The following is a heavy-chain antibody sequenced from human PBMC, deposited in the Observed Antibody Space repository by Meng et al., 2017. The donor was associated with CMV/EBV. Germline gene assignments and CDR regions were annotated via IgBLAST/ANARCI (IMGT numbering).Heavy chain of an antibody. CDR1: GGTFSSYA. V-gene: IGHV1-69*12. CDR3: ARQLRLGELSPFDY. Sequence: QVQRVQPGAEVKKPGSSVKVSCKASGGTFSSYAISWVRQAPGQGLEWMGGIIPIFGTANYAQKFQGRVTITADESTSTAYMELSSVRSEDTAVYYCARQLRLGELSPFDYWGQGTLVTVSS. J-gene: IGHJ4*02. D-gene: IGHD3-16*02. CDR2: IIPIFGTA.